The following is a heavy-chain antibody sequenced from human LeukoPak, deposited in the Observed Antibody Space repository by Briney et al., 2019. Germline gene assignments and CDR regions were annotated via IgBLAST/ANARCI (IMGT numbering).Heavy chain of an antibody. V-gene: IGHV4-59*08. Sequence: SETLSLTCTVSGGSISSYYWSWIRQPPGKGLEWIGYIYYSGSTNYNPSLKSRVTISVDTSKNQFSLKLSSVTAADTAVYYCARRDILTGPYFDCWGQGTLVTVSS. CDR2: IYYSGST. CDR1: GGSISSYY. D-gene: IGHD3-9*01. J-gene: IGHJ4*02. CDR3: ARRDILTGPYFDC.